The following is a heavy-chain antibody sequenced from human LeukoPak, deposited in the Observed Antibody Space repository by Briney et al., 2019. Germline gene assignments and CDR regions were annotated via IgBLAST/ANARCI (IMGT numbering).Heavy chain of an antibody. J-gene: IGHJ4*02. CDR3: ARVVGATRYFDY. Sequence: GASVKVSCKASEYAFTGYYMHWVRQAPGQGLEWMGWINPNSGGTNYAQKFQGRVTMTRDTSISTAYMELSRLRSDDTAVYYCARVVGATRYFDYWGQGTLVTVSS. D-gene: IGHD1-26*01. CDR2: INPNSGGT. V-gene: IGHV1-2*02. CDR1: EYAFTGYY.